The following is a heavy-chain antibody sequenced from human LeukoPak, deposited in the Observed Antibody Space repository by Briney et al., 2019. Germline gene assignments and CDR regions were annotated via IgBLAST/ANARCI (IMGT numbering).Heavy chain of an antibody. CDR3: ARGYNSALDY. V-gene: IGHV3-7*04. CDR1: GFAFSSYW. Sequence: GGSLRLSCAASGFAFSSYWMAWVRQAPGKGLEWVANIDQDGSDKNYVDSVKGRFTISRDNARNSLYPQMNSLRVEDTAVYFCARGYNSALDYWGQGALVTVSS. CDR2: IDQDGSDK. D-gene: IGHD6-19*01. J-gene: IGHJ4*02.